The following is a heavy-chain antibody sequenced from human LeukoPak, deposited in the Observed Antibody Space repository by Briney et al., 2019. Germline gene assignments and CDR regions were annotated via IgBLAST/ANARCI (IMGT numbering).Heavy chain of an antibody. D-gene: IGHD2-21*01. J-gene: IGHJ3*02. CDR2: IWYDGSNI. CDR1: GFTFSSYV. CDR3: ASLLDAFDI. Sequence: GGSLRPSCAASGFTFSSYVMHWVRQAPGKGLEWVAAIWYDGSNIYYADSLKGRFTISRDNSRNTLYLQVNNLRAEDTAVYYCASLLDAFDIWGQGTMVTVSS. V-gene: IGHV3-33*01.